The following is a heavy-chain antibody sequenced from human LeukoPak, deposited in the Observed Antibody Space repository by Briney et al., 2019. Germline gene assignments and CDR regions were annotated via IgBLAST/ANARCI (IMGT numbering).Heavy chain of an antibody. J-gene: IGHJ4*02. CDR2: IYPGDSDT. CDR3: ARLRSGGFLEWLLYDY. CDR1: GYSFTSYW. V-gene: IGHV5-51*01. D-gene: IGHD3-3*01. Sequence: GESLKISCKGSGYSFTSYWIGWVRQMPGKGLEWMGIIYPGDSDTRYSPSFQGQVTISADKSISTAYLQWSSLKASDTAMYYCARLRSGGFLEWLLYDYWGQGTLVTVSS.